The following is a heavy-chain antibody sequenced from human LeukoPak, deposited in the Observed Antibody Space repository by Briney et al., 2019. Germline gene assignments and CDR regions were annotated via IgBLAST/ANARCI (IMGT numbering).Heavy chain of an antibody. D-gene: IGHD2-2*01. CDR1: GYTLTELS. V-gene: IGHV1-24*01. J-gene: IGHJ5*02. CDR2: FDPEDGET. Sequence: GASVKVSCKVSGYTLTELSMHWVRQAPGKGLEWMGGFDPEDGETIYAQKFQGRVTMTRNTSISTAYMELSSLRSEDTAVYYCARIGGYCSSTSCSAWGQGTLVTVSS. CDR3: ARIGGYCSSTSCSA.